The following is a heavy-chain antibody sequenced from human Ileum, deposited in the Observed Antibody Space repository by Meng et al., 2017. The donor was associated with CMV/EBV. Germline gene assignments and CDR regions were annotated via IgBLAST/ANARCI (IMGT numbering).Heavy chain of an antibody. CDR1: GLSVSDGY. V-gene: IGHV3-66*02. J-gene: IGHJ4*02. CDR3: ARGGSYYGYFDY. D-gene: IGHD1-26*01. CDR2: IYTGGLT. Sequence: LSWAVSGLSVSDGYMNWVRQAPGKGLEWVSVIYTGGLTDYADSVKGRFTISRDNSKNMLYLQMNSLRPEDMAVYYCARGGSYYGYFDYWGQGTLVTVSS.